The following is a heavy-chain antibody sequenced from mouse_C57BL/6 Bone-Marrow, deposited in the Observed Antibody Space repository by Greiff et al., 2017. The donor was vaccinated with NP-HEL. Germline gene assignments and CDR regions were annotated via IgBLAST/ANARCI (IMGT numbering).Heavy chain of an antibody. D-gene: IGHD2-4*01. CDR1: GYTFTSYG. J-gene: IGHJ3*01. CDR3: AREMGDYETWFAY. CDR2: IYPRSGNT. V-gene: IGHV1-81*01. Sequence: VKVVESGAELARPGASVKLSCKASGYTFTSYGISWVKQRTGQGLEWIGEIYPRSGNTYYNEKFKGKATLTADKSSSTAYMELRSLTSEDSAVYFCAREMGDYETWFAYWGQGTLVTVSA.